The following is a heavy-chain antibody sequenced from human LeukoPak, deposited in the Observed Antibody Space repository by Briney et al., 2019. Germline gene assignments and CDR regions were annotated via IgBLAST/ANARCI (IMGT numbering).Heavy chain of an antibody. CDR1: GYTFTGYY. J-gene: IGHJ4*02. CDR2: INPNSGGT. Sequence: ASVKVSCKASGYTFTGYYMHWVRQAPGQGLEWMGWINPNSGGTNYAQKFQGRVTMTRDTSISTAYMELSRLRSDDTAVYYCARAKSIAVAGFGGFGYWGQGTLVTVSS. CDR3: ARAKSIAVAGFGGFGY. V-gene: IGHV1-2*02. D-gene: IGHD6-19*01.